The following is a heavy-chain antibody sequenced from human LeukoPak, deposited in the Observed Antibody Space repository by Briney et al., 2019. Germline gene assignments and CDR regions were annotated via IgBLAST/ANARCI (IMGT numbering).Heavy chain of an antibody. CDR1: GGSISSGGYS. Sequence: RASQTLSLTCAVSGGSISSGGYSWSWIRQPPGKGLEWIGYIYHSGSTYYNPSLKSRVTISVDRSKNQFSLKLSSVTAADTAVYYCARGREDYDISTGFDYWGQGTLVTVSS. CDR2: IYHSGST. J-gene: IGHJ4*02. V-gene: IGHV4-30-2*01. CDR3: ARGREDYDISTGFDY. D-gene: IGHD3-9*01.